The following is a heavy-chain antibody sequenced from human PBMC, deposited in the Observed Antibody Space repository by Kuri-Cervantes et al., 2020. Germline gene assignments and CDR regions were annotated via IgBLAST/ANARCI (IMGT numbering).Heavy chain of an antibody. D-gene: IGHD2/OR15-2a*01. CDR3: AKDHLSNAFDI. CDR1: GFTFSTYS. Sequence: GGSLRLSCAASGFTFSTYSMNWVRQAPGKGLEWVAVISYDGSNKYYADSVKGRFTISRDNSKNTLYLQMNSLRAEDTAVYYCAKDHLSNAFDIWGQGTMVTVSS. CDR2: ISYDGSNK. J-gene: IGHJ3*02. V-gene: IGHV3-30*18.